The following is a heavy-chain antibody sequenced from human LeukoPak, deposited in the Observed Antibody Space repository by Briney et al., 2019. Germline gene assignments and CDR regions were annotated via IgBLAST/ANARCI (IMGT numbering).Heavy chain of an antibody. D-gene: IGHD4-23*01. CDR2: ISSSGSTI. Sequence: GGSLRLSCAASGFTFSSYEMHWVRQAPGKGLEWVSYISSSGSTIYYADSVKGRFTISRDNAKNSLYLQMNSLRAEDTAVYYCARDYGGSSPFDYWGQRTLVTVSS. J-gene: IGHJ4*02. V-gene: IGHV3-48*03. CDR1: GFTFSSYE. CDR3: ARDYGGSSPFDY.